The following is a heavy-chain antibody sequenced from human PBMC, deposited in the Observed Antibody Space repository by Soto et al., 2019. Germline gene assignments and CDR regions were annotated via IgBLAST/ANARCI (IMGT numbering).Heavy chain of an antibody. CDR2: ISGSDGST. V-gene: IGHV3-23*01. CDR3: ARRSSSWYFDY. J-gene: IGHJ4*02. D-gene: IGHD6-13*01. Sequence: GGSLRLSCAASGFTFSSYAMNWVRQAPGKGLEWVSVISGSDGSTYYADSVKGRFTISRDNSKNTLNLQMNSLRAEDTAVYYCARRSSSWYFDYWGQGTLVT. CDR1: GFTFSSYA.